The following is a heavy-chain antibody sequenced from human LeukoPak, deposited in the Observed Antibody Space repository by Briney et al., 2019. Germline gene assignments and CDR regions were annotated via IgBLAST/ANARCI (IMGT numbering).Heavy chain of an antibody. Sequence: SETLSLTCTVSGGSISSSSYYWGWIRQPPGKGLEWIGSIYYSGSTYYNPSLKSRVTISVDTSKNQFSLKLSSVTAADTAVYYCARGKEGPNYYFDYWGQGTLVTVSS. CDR3: ARGKEGPNYYFDY. V-gene: IGHV4-39*07. CDR1: GGSISSSSYY. D-gene: IGHD1-1*01. CDR2: IYYSGST. J-gene: IGHJ4*02.